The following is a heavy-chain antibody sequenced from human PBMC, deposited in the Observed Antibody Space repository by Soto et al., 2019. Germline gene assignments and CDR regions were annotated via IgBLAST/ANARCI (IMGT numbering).Heavy chain of an antibody. V-gene: IGHV1-46*03. CDR1: GYTFSNYF. CDR3: AREYGGSRVFDY. Sequence: QVQLVQSGAEVNKPGASVKVSCKTSGYTFSNYFIHWVRQAPGHGLEWMGIINPSADSTNYAQKFQDRVTVTRDTSTSTVYMELRSLRSEDTAVYFCAREYGGSRVFDYWGQGTLVTVSS. J-gene: IGHJ4*02. CDR2: INPSADST. D-gene: IGHD1-26*01.